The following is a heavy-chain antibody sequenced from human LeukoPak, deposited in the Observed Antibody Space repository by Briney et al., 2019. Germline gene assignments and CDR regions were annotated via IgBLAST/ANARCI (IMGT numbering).Heavy chain of an antibody. CDR1: GYSFTNYW. CDR2: IYPGDSDT. D-gene: IGHD5-18*01. CDR3: ARRHKRGAYSYGVDY. Sequence: GEPLKISCKGSGYSFTNYWIAWVRQMPGKGLEWMGTIYPGDSDTRYSPSFQGQVTISADKSITTAYLQWNSLKASDTAMYYCARRHKRGAYSYGVDYWGQGTLVTVSS. V-gene: IGHV5-51*01. J-gene: IGHJ4*02.